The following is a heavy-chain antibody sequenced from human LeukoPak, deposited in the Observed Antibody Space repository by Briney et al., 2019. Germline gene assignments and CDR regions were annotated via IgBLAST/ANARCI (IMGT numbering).Heavy chain of an antibody. CDR3: ATEQPGYCSGGSCYSTSAFDT. D-gene: IGHD2-15*01. Sequence: ASVKVSCKVSGYTLTELSMHWVRQAPGKGLEWMGGFDPEDGETIYAQKFQGRVTMTEDTSTDTAYMELSSLRSEDTAVYYCATEQPGYCSGGSCYSTSAFDTWGQGTMVTVSS. V-gene: IGHV1-24*01. CDR2: FDPEDGET. CDR1: GYTLTELS. J-gene: IGHJ3*02.